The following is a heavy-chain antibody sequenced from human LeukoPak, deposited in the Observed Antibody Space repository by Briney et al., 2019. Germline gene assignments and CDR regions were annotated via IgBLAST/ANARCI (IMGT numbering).Heavy chain of an antibody. V-gene: IGHV4-34*01. CDR1: GGSFSGYY. CDR2: INHSGST. D-gene: IGHD6-6*01. CDR3: ARAPALHSSSSRSWYDY. J-gene: IGHJ4*02. Sequence: SETLSLTCAVYGGSFSGYYWSWIRQPPGKGLEWIGEINHSGSTNYNPSLKSRVTISVDTSKNQFSLKLSSVTAADTAVYYCARAPALHSSSSRSWYDYWGQGTLVTVSS.